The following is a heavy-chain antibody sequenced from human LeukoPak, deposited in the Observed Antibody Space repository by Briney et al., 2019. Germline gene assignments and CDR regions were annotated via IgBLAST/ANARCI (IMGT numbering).Heavy chain of an antibody. D-gene: IGHD2-15*01. CDR1: GGSFSGYY. J-gene: IGHJ4*02. CDR3: ATEPYCSGGSCFPFDY. V-gene: IGHV4-34*01. Sequence: PSETLSLTCAVYGGSFSGYYWSWIRQPPGKGLEWIGEINHSGSTNHNPSLKSRVTISVDTSKNQFSLKLSSVTAADTAVYYCATEPYCSGGSCFPFDYWGQGTLVTVSS. CDR2: INHSGST.